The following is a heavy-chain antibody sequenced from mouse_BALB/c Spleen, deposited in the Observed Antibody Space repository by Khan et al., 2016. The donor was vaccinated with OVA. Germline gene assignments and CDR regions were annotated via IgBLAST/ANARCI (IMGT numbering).Heavy chain of an antibody. Sequence: EVQLVESGGDLMKPGGSLKLSCAASGFTFSAYSMSWVRQTPDKRLEWVATINSDGYYTYYPDSVQGRFTLSRNNAKNTLSLQMNSLKSEDTAIYYCASHLTGSFAYWGQGTLVTVSA. CDR1: GFTFSAYS. J-gene: IGHJ3*01. V-gene: IGHV5-6*01. D-gene: IGHD4-1*01. CDR3: ASHLTGSFAY. CDR2: INSDGYYT.